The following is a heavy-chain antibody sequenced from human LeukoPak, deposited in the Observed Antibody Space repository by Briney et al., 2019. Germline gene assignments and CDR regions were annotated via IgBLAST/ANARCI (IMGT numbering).Heavy chain of an antibody. CDR1: GYTFTSFG. Sequence: ASVKVSCKASGYTFTSFGISWVRQAPGQGLEWMGWISAYNGNTNYVQKFQGRVTMTTDTSTSTAYMELRSLRSDDMAMYYCTRDLGVNTTMIFFDYWGQGTLVTVSS. V-gene: IGHV1-18*03. CDR3: TRDLGVNTTMIFFDY. D-gene: IGHD3/OR15-3a*01. CDR2: ISAYNGNT. J-gene: IGHJ4*02.